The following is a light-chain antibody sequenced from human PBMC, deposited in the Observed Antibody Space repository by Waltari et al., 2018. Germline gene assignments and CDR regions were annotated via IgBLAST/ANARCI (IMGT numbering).Light chain of an antibody. CDR3: CSYAGRSVYV. CDR2: EVT. CDR1: SSDSGDYNV. J-gene: IGLJ1*01. V-gene: IGLV2-23*02. Sequence: QSALPQPASVSGSPGQAITIPCTGRSSDSGDYNVVSWYPQHPGKTPKLIIYEVTRRPSGVSNRFSGAKSGNTASLTISGLQAEDEADYYCCSYAGRSVYVFGNGTRVTVL.